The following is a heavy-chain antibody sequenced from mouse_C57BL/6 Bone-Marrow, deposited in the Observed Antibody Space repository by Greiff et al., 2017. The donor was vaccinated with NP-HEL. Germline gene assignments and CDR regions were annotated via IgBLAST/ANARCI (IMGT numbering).Heavy chain of an antibody. J-gene: IGHJ2*01. Sequence: QVQLQQPGAELVRPGSSVKLSCKASGYTFTSYWMHWVKQRPIQGLEWIGNIAPSASETPYTQQFKDKATLTVDKSSSTSYMQLSSLTSGDSAVYYCARSWDDGRGGYDFDCWGQGATLTVSS. CDR1: GYTFTSYW. V-gene: IGHV1-52*01. CDR2: IAPSASET. CDR3: ARSWDDGRGGYDFDC. D-gene: IGHD2-3*01.